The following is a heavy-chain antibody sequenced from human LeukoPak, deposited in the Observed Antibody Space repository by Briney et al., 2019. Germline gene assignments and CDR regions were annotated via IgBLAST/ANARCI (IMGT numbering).Heavy chain of an antibody. CDR3: ARGYGGYSGSKLDY. CDR1: GFSLSTSGMC. V-gene: IGHV2-70*11. J-gene: IGHJ4*02. D-gene: IGHD1-26*01. Sequence: SGPALVKPTQTLTLTCTFSGFSLSTSGMCVSWIRQPPGKALEWLARIDWDDDKYYSTSLKTRLTISKDTSKNQVVLTMTNMDPVDTATYYCARGYGGYSGSKLDYWGQGTLVTVSS. CDR2: IDWDDDK.